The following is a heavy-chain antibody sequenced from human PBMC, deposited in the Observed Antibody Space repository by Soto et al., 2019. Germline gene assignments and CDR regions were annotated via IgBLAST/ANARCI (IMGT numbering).Heavy chain of an antibody. CDR1: GFTFSSYA. CDR2: ISGSGGST. Sequence: VSLRLSCAASGFTFSSYAMSWVRQAPVKGLDWVSAISGSGGSTYYADSVKGRFTISRDNSKNTLYLQMNSLRAEDTAVYYCAKDRTILATIFGYWGQGTLVTLSS. D-gene: IGHD5-12*01. J-gene: IGHJ4*02. V-gene: IGHV3-23*01. CDR3: AKDRTILATIFGY.